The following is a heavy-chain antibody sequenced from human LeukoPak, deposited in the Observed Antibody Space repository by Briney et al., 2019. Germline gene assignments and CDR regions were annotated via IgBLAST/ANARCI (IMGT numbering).Heavy chain of an antibody. CDR1: GGSFSGYY. D-gene: IGHD1-26*01. CDR3: ARAREVGATVIDY. Sequence: SETLSLTCAVYGGSFSGYYWSWIRQPPGKGLEWIGEINHSGSTNYNPSLKSRVTIPVDTSKNQFSLKLSSVTAADTAVYYCARAREVGATVIDYWGQGTLVTVSS. V-gene: IGHV4-34*01. CDR2: INHSGST. J-gene: IGHJ4*02.